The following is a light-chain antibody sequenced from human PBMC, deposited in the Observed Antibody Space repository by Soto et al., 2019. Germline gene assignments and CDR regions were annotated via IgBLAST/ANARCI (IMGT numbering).Light chain of an antibody. J-gene: IGKJ4*02. CDR3: MQFAQFTLT. V-gene: IGKV2-24*01. CDR2: QVS. CDR1: QSLVYSDGNTY. Sequence: DVVLTQTPLSSPVTLGQPASISCRSSQSLVYSDGNTYLSWFLQRPGQPPRLLIYQVSNRSSGVPDRFSGSGSGTDFTLKISRVEAEDVGIYYCMQFAQFTLTFGGGTKVEI.